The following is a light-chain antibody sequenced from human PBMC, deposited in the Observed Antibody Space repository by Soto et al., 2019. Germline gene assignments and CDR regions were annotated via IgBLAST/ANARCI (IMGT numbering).Light chain of an antibody. CDR2: EVT. CDR1: SSDVGGYNS. V-gene: IGLV2-14*01. J-gene: IGLJ1*01. CDR3: SSYTSSSTRV. Sequence: QSALTQPASVSGSPGQSSTISCTGTSSDVGGYNSASWYQQHPGKAPKLVIYEVTNRPSGISNCFSGSKSGNTASLTISGLQAEDEADYYCSSYTSSSTRVFGTGTKVTVL.